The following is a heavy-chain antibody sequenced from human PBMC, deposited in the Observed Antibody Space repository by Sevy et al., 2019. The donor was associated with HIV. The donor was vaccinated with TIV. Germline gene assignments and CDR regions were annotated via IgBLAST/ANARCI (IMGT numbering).Heavy chain of an antibody. Sequence: WETLSLTCAVYGGSFSGYYWSWIRQPPGKVLEWIGEINHSGSTNYNPSLKSRVTISVDTSKNQFSLKMSSVTAADTAVYYCASRSHSGWLGSWGQGTLVTVSS. CDR2: INHSGST. V-gene: IGHV4-34*01. CDR3: ASRSHSGWLGS. J-gene: IGHJ5*02. D-gene: IGHD6-19*01. CDR1: GGSFSGYY.